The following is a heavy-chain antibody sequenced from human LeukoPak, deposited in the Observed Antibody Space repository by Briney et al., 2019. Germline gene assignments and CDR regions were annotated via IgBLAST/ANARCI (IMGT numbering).Heavy chain of an antibody. D-gene: IGHD3-16*01. CDR2: ISSSGGSN. J-gene: IGHJ4*02. V-gene: IGHV3-23*01. Sequence: GGSLRLSCAASGFTFSSYALSSVRQAPAKGLEWVSAISSSGGSNYLPASVRGRFTIPRDNSKNPLYRQMNSLRAEDWAVYYCPKTPVVVVGAYFGYWGQGTLVTVSS. CDR1: GFTFSSYA. CDR3: PKTPVVVVGAYFGY.